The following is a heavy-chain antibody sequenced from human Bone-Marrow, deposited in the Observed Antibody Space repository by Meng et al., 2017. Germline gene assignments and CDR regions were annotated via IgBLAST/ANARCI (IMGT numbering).Heavy chain of an antibody. CDR1: GFTFRNYW. D-gene: IGHD1-26*01. Sequence: GESLKISCAGSGFTFRNYWMYWVRQAPGKGLVWVSRTTPDGSATTYADSVKGRFTISRDNAQNTLFLQMNSLRAEDTAVYYCARDLREADFWGQGTLVTVSS. CDR2: TTPDGSAT. V-gene: IGHV3-74*01. J-gene: IGHJ4*02. CDR3: ARDLREADF.